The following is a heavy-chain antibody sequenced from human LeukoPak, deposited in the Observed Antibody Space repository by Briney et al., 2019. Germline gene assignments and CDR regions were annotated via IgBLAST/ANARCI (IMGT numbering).Heavy chain of an antibody. CDR2: ISYDGSNK. Sequence: GGSLRLSCAASGFTFSSYAMHWVRQAPGKGLEWVAVISYDGSNKYYADSVKGRFTIFRDNSKNTLYLQMNSLRAEDTAVYYCTVAARPFDYWGQGTLVTVSS. J-gene: IGHJ4*02. CDR1: GFTFSSYA. D-gene: IGHD6-6*01. CDR3: TVAARPFDY. V-gene: IGHV3-30-3*01.